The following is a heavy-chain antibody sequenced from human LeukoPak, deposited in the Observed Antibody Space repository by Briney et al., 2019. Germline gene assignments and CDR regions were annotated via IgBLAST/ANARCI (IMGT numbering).Heavy chain of an antibody. CDR2: ISAYNGNT. CDR3: ARPYYDSSAPPYDY. D-gene: IGHD3-22*01. CDR1: DYTFTSYG. J-gene: IGHJ4*02. Sequence: GASVKVSCKASDYTFTSYGISWVRQAPGQGLEWMGWISAYNGNTNYAQKLQGRVTMTTDTSTSTAYMELRSLRSDDTAVYYCARPYYDSSAPPYDYWGQGTLVTVSS. V-gene: IGHV1-18*01.